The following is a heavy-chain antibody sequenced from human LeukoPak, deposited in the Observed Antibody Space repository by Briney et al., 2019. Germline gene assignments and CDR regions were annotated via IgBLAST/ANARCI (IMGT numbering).Heavy chain of an antibody. J-gene: IGHJ1*01. CDR1: GFTFSSYS. CDR2: ISSSSSYI. CDR3: AREWLYYYDSSGYYYGSEYFQH. Sequence: GGSLRLSCAASGFTFSSYSMNWVGQAPGKGLEWVSSISSSSSYIYYADSVKGRFTISRDDAKNSLYLQMNSLRAEDTAVYYCAREWLYYYDSSGYYYGSEYFQHWGQGTLVTVSS. V-gene: IGHV3-21*01. D-gene: IGHD3-22*01.